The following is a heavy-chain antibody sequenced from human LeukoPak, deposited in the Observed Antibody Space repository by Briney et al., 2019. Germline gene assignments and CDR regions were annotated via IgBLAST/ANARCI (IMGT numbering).Heavy chain of an antibody. CDR2: IKHDGSEK. CDR3: AYTNNLDH. V-gene: IGHV3-7*01. Sequence: PGGSLRLSCVASGLTFSGQWMNWVRQAPGQGLEWVANIKHDGSEKYYVDSVKGRFTISREDGKNSLSLQMNNVRAEDTAVYYCAYTNNLDHWGQGTLVVVSS. D-gene: IGHD3-16*01. J-gene: IGHJ4*02. CDR1: GLTFSGQW.